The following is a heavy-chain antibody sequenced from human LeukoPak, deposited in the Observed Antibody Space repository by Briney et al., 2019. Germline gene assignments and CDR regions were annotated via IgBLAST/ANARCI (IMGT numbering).Heavy chain of an antibody. V-gene: IGHV4-34*01. CDR3: LGTNGVCYTCYFDY. CDR2: IYYSGST. J-gene: IGHJ4*02. CDR1: GGSFSGYY. Sequence: SETLSLTCAVYGGSFSGYYWSWIRQPPGKGLEWIGSIYYSGSTYYNPSLKSRVTISVDTSKNQFSLKLSSVTAADTAVYYCLGTNGVCYTCYFDYWGQGTLVTVSS. D-gene: IGHD2-8*01.